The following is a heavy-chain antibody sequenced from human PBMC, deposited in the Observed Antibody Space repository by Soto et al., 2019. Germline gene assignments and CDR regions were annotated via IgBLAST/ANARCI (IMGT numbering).Heavy chain of an antibody. D-gene: IGHD1-20*01. CDR1: GDAISNYY. Sequence: SETLSLTCSVSGDAISNYYWSWIRQTPGRGLEWIGCVHESGSTDYNRSLRGRVIISLHTSKSQFSLSLRSATAADTATYYCARGTRALITSFFAYWGQGIPVTVS. CDR3: ARGTRALITSFFAY. V-gene: IGHV4-59*03. J-gene: IGHJ4*02. CDR2: VHESGST.